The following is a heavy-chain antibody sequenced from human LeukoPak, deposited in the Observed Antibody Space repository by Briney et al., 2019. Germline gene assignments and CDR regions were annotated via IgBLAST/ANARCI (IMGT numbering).Heavy chain of an antibody. D-gene: IGHD3-22*01. Sequence: ASVKVSCKASGYTFTSYGIRWVRQAPGQGLAWMGWISAYNGNTNYAQKLQGRVTMTTDTSTSTAYMELRSLRSDDTAVYYCARGGPFTYYYDSSGYTLTDFDYWGQGTLVTVSS. CDR3: ARGGPFTYYYDSSGYTLTDFDY. V-gene: IGHV1-18*01. CDR1: GYTFTSYG. CDR2: ISAYNGNT. J-gene: IGHJ4*02.